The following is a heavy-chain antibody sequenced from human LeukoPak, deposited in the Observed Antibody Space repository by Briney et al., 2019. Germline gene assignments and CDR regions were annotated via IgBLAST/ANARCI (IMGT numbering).Heavy chain of an antibody. D-gene: IGHD2-21*02. Sequence: GGSLRLSCAVSGFTGSTNHMSWVRQAPGRGLEWVSDIYNDGNTYYTDSVKGRFTISRDNSKNTVFLQMNSLRVEDTAVYYCARDREVVTAKAQMDVWGKGTTVTVSS. CDR1: GFTGSTNH. V-gene: IGHV3-53*01. CDR2: IYNDGNT. J-gene: IGHJ6*03. CDR3: ARDREVVTAKAQMDV.